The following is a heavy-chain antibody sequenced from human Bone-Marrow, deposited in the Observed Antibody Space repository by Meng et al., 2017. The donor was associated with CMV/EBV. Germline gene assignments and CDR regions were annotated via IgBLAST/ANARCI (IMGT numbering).Heavy chain of an antibody. J-gene: IGHJ6*02. V-gene: IGHV3-30*04. D-gene: IGHD6-13*01. CDR3: ARDVAAAPGGYYYYGMDV. CDR2: ISYDGSNK. CDR1: GFTFSSYA. Sequence: GGSLRLSCAASGFTFSSYAMHWVRQAPDKGLEWVAVISYDGSNKYYADSVKGRFTISRDNSKNTLYLQMNSLRAEDTAVYYCARDVAAAPGGYYYYGMDVWGQGTTVTASS.